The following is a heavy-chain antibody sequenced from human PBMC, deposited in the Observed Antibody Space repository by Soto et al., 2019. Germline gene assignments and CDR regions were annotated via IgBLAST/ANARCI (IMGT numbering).Heavy chain of an antibody. D-gene: IGHD3-10*01. J-gene: IGHJ6*02. V-gene: IGHV4-59*01. Sequence: QVQLQESGPGLVKPSETLSLTCTVSGGSISSYYWSWIRQPPGKGLEWSGYIYYSGSTNYNPSLKRRVPLPVDTSKNQLSLKLSSVTAADTAVYYCARVYYYGSGRRYLYGMDVWGQGTTVTVSS. CDR1: GGSISSYY. CDR2: IYYSGST. CDR3: ARVYYYGSGRRYLYGMDV.